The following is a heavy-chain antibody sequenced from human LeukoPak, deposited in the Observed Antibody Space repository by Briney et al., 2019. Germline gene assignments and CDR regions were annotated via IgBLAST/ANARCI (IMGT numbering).Heavy chain of an antibody. CDR1: GDSISSFH. CDR2: IYTSGST. V-gene: IGHV4-4*07. D-gene: IGHD3-22*01. CDR3: ASEAYYYDSSGYYKY. Sequence: PSETLSLTCTVSGDSISSFHWGWIRQPAGKGLEWIGRIYTSGSTNYNPSLKSRVTMSVDTSKNQFSLKLSSVTAADTAVYYCASEAYYYDSSGYYKYWGQGTLVTVSS. J-gene: IGHJ4*02.